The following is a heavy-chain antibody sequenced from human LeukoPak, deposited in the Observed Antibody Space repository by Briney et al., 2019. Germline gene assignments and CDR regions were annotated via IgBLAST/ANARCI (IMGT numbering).Heavy chain of an antibody. D-gene: IGHD2-15*01. CDR3: ASEGYDYGDY. CDR2: ISSSGSTI. CDR1: GFTFSSYE. Sequence: SGGSLRLSCAASGFTFSSYEMNWVRQAPGKGLEWVSYISSSGSTIYYADSMKGRFTISRDNAKNSLYLQMNSLRAEDTAVYYCASEGYDYGDYWGQGTLVTVSS. J-gene: IGHJ4*02. V-gene: IGHV3-48*03.